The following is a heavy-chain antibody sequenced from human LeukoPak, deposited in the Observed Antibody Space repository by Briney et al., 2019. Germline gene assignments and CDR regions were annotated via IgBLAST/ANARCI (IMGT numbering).Heavy chain of an antibody. CDR2: LRPDTGAT. CDR1: GYTFTSYD. Sequence: ASVKVSCKASGYTFTSYDINWVRQATGQGLEWMGWLRPDTGATNFAQNFLGRVTMTCDTSISTAYMELSRLRPEDTAGYYCARVDTVGTVNPFYWGQGNLVTVSP. D-gene: IGHD5-12*01. J-gene: IGHJ4*02. CDR3: ARVDTVGTVNPFY. V-gene: IGHV1-2*02.